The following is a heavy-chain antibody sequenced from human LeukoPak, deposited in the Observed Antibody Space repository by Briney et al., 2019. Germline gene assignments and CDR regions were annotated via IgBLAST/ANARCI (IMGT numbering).Heavy chain of an antibody. CDR2: TSYDGSNK. CDR3: AREDSYYYGSGSYPFDY. J-gene: IGHJ4*02. V-gene: IGHV3-30*04. Sequence: GGSLRLSCAASGFIFRNYVMNWVRQAPGKGLEWVAVTSYDGSNKFYADSVKGRFTISRDNSRNTVNLQMNSLRVEDTAVYYCAREDSYYYGSGSYPFDYWGQGTLVTVSS. CDR1: GFIFRNYV. D-gene: IGHD3-10*01.